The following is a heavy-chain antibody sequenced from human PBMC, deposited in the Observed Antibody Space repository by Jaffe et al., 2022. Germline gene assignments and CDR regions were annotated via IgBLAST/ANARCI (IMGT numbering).Heavy chain of an antibody. V-gene: IGHV4-38-2*01. CDR3: ARLYYGDYSFDY. CDR1: GYSISSGYY. D-gene: IGHD4-17*01. J-gene: IGHJ4*02. Sequence: QVQLQESGPGLVKPSETLSLTCAVSGYSISSGYYWGWIRQPPGKGLEWIGSIYHSGSTYYNPSLKSRVTISVDTSKNQFSLKLSSVTAADTAVYYCARLYYGDYSFDYWGQGTLVTVSS. CDR2: IYHSGST.